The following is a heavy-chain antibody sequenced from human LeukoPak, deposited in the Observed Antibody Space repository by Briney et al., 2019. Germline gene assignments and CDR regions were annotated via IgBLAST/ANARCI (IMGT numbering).Heavy chain of an antibody. CDR1: GFTFSSYG. V-gene: IGHV3-30*18. J-gene: IGHJ4*02. CDR3: AKDYLVVGASSFDY. D-gene: IGHD1-26*01. CDR2: ISYDSVYK. Sequence: GGSLRLSCSASGFTFSSYGMHWVRQAPGKGLEWVAVISYDSVYKYYADSVRGRFSVSRDNSKNTLYLQMNSLRAEDTALYYCAKDYLVVGASSFDYWGQGTLVTVSS.